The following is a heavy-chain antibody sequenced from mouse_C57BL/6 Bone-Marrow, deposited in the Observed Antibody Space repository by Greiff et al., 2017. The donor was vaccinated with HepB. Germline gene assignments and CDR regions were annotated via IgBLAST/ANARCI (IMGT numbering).Heavy chain of an antibody. CDR2: IDPENGDT. D-gene: IGHD1-1*01. J-gene: IGHJ3*01. CDR3: TTTLNYYGSSYWFAY. V-gene: IGHV14-4*01. CDR1: GFNIKDDY. Sequence: EVQLQQSGAELVRPAASVKLSCTASGFNIKDDYMHWVKQRPEQGLEWIGWIDPENGDTEYASKFQGKATITADTSSNTAYLQLSSLTSEDTAVYYCTTTLNYYGSSYWFAYWGQGTLVTVSA.